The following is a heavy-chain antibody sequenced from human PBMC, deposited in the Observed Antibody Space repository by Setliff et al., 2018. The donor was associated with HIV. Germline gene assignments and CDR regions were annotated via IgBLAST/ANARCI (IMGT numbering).Heavy chain of an antibody. V-gene: IGHV3-23*01. J-gene: IGHJ4*02. CDR3: ARDDGRSLFLDY. CDR2: ISESGSSK. Sequence: GGSLRLSCAAPGFTFDKYGMTWVRQAPGKGLEWVSSISESGSSKFYADSVKGRFTISRDNSKNTLYLQMSSLRADDTAIYYCARDDGRSLFLDYWGQGTLVTVSS. CDR1: GFTFDKYG. D-gene: IGHD1-26*01.